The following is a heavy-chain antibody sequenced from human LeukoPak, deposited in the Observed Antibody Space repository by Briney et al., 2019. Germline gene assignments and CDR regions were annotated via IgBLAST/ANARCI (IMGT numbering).Heavy chain of an antibody. J-gene: IGHJ4*02. V-gene: IGHV3-23*01. CDR3: AKDDSSSSPNYFDY. Sequence: GVLRLSCAASGFTFSSYAMSWVRQAPGKGLEWVSGITYGDGSTYYADSLKGRFTISRDNSKNTLYLQMNSLRAEDTAVYYCAKDDSSSSPNYFDYWGQGTLVTVSS. CDR1: GFTFSSYA. D-gene: IGHD6-13*01. CDR2: ITYGDGST.